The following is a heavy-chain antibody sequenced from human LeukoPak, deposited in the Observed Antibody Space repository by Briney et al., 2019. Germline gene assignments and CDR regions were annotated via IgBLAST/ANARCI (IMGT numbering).Heavy chain of an antibody. D-gene: IGHD3-3*01. CDR3: ARGRRITIFGVVLSGYSWFDP. CDR2: MNPNSGNT. Sequence: ASVKVSCKASGYTFTSYDINWVRQATGQGLEWMGWMNPNSGNTGYAQKFQGRVTITRNTSISTAYMELSSLRSEDTAVYYCARGRRITIFGVVLSGYSWFDPWGQGTLVTVSS. CDR1: GYTFTSYD. V-gene: IGHV1-8*03. J-gene: IGHJ5*02.